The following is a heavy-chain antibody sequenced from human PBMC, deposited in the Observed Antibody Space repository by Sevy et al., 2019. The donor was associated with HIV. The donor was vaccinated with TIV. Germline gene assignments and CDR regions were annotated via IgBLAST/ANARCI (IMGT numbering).Heavy chain of an antibody. Sequence: SETLSLTCTVSGVSITSSLYYWSWIRQPAGKGPEWIGRIYVSDSTNYNPSLKSRVTMSIDTSKNQFSLKLTSVTAADTVVYYCAREFTGTTTDWFDPWGQGILVTVSS. D-gene: IGHD3-10*01. J-gene: IGHJ5*02. CDR2: IYVSDST. CDR3: AREFTGTTTDWFDP. V-gene: IGHV4-61*02. CDR1: GVSITSSLYY.